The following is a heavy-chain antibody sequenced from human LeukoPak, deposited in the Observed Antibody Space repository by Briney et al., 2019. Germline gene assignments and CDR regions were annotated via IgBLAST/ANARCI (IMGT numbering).Heavy chain of an antibody. CDR3: ARYVVSGSGKYYFDY. V-gene: IGHV4-39*01. CDR2: INYSGNT. Sequence: SETLSRTCTVSGGSISSSSYYWSWIRQPPGKGLEWIGSINYSGNTYYNPPLKSRVTTSVDTSKNQFSLKPSSVTAADTAVYNCARYVVSGSGKYYFDYWGQGTLVTVSS. D-gene: IGHD3-10*01. CDR1: GGSISSSSYY. J-gene: IGHJ4*02.